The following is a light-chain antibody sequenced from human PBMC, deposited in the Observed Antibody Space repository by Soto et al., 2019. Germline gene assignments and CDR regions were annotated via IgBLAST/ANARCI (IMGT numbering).Light chain of an antibody. CDR3: SSYTSSSTLV. V-gene: IGLV2-14*01. Sequence: QSVLTEPASVSGSPAQSITISCTGNSSDVGGYNYVSWYQQHPGKAPKLMIYEVSNRPSGVSNRFSGSKSGNTASLTISGLQAEDEADYYCSSYTSSSTLVFGTGTKVTVL. CDR1: SSDVGGYNY. CDR2: EVS. J-gene: IGLJ1*01.